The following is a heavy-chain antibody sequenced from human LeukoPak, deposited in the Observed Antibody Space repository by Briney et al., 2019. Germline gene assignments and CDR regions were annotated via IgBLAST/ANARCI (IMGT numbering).Heavy chain of an antibody. V-gene: IGHV4-34*01. D-gene: IGHD6-13*01. CDR2: INHSGST. CDR1: GGSFSGYY. J-gene: IGHJ4*02. CDR3: AALLIAAAGTEFYDY. Sequence: PSETLSLTCAVYGGSFSGYYWSWIRQPPGKGLEWIGEINHSGSTNYNPSLKSRVTISVDTSKNQFSLKLSSVTAADTAVYYCAALLIAAAGTEFYDYWSQGTLVTVSS.